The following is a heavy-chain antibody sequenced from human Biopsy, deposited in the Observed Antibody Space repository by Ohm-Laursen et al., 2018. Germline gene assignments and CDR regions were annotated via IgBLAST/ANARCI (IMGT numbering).Heavy chain of an antibody. CDR3: AGRPYGGTRYWYFDL. D-gene: IGHD4-23*01. CDR2: INQSGST. CDR1: GESSSGYF. J-gene: IGHJ2*01. Sequence: TLSLTCAVNGESSSGYFWNWIRQPPGKGLEWIGEINQSGSTKYNPSLKRRATLSADSSNSQFSLRLTSVTAADTAVYYCAGRPYGGTRYWYFDLWGRGTLVTVSS. V-gene: IGHV4-34*01.